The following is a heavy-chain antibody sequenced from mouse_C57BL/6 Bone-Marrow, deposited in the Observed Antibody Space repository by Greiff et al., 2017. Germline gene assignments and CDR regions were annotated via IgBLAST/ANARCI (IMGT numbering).Heavy chain of an antibody. CDR2: ISSGGDYI. CDR3: TRGRVYGVDAMDY. D-gene: IGHD1-2*01. J-gene: IGHJ4*01. V-gene: IGHV5-9-1*02. Sequence: EVQGVESGEGLVKPGGSLKLSCAASGFTFSSYAMSWVRQTPEKRLEWVAYISSGGDYIYYADTVKGRFTISRDNARNTLYLQMSSLKSEDTAMYYCTRGRVYGVDAMDYWGQGTSVTVSS. CDR1: GFTFSSYA.